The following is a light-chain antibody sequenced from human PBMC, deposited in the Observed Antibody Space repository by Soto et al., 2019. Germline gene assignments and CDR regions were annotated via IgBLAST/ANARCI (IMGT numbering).Light chain of an antibody. CDR1: SSNLGAGYD. CDR3: QAYDYSLTAPW. CDR2: GNR. Sequence: QSVLTQPPSVSGAPGQRVTLSCTGTSSNLGAGYDVHWYQQLPGAAPKLVIFGNRNRPSGVPERFSGSKSGTSASLAITGLQAEDEADSYCQAYDYSLTAPWFGGGTKVTVL. J-gene: IGLJ3*02. V-gene: IGLV1-40*01.